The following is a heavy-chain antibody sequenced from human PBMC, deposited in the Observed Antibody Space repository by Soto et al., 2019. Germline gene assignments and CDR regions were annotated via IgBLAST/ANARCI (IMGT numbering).Heavy chain of an antibody. Sequence: PSETLSLTCTVSGGSISSGGYYWSWIRQDPGKGLEWIGYIYYSGSTYYNPSLKSRVTISVDTSKNQFSLKLSSVTAADTAVYYCARGAVTTTTGWFDPWGQGTLVTVSS. J-gene: IGHJ5*02. CDR2: IYYSGST. V-gene: IGHV4-31*03. CDR3: ARGAVTTTTGWFDP. D-gene: IGHD4-17*01. CDR1: GGSISSGGYY.